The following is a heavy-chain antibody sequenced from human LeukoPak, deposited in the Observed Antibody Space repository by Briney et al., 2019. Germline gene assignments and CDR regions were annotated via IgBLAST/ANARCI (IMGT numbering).Heavy chain of an antibody. CDR1: GGTFSSYA. D-gene: IGHD1-1*01. V-gene: IGHV1-69*05. J-gene: IGHJ4*02. Sequence: SVKVSCKASGGTFSSYAISWVRQAPGQGLEWMGGIIPIFGTANYAQKFQGRVTITTDESTSTAYMELRSLKSDDTAVYYCAREGGGNDFFDFWGQGSLVIVSS. CDR2: IIPIFGTA. CDR3: AREGGGNDFFDF.